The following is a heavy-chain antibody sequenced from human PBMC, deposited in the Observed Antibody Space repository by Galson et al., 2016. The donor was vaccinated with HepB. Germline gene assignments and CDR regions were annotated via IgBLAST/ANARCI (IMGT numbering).Heavy chain of an antibody. V-gene: IGHV3-73*01. J-gene: IGHJ4*02. CDR3: TRVGPPGY. D-gene: IGHD1-26*01. CDR1: GFTFSGSA. Sequence: SLRLSCAASGFTFSGSAMHWVRQASGKGLEWVGRIRSKGNNYATDYAASVRGRFTISRDDSNNTAYLQMNSLNAEDTAVYYCTRVGPPGYWGQGTLVTVSS. CDR2: IRSKGNNYAT.